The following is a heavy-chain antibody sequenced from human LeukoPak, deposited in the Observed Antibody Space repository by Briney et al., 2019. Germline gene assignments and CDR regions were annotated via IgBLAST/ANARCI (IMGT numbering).Heavy chain of an antibody. V-gene: IGHV4-34*01. CDR3: ARELVAAPRYYFDY. J-gene: IGHJ4*02. CDR2: INHSGST. CDR1: GGSISSYY. D-gene: IGHD5-12*01. Sequence: PSETLSLTCTVSGGSISSYYWSWIRQPPGKGLEWIGEINHSGSTNYNLSLKSRVTISVDTSKNQFSLKLSSVTAADTAVYYCARELVAAPRYYFDYWGQGTLVTVSS.